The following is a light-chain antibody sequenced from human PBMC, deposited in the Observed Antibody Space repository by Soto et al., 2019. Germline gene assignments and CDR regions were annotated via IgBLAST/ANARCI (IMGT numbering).Light chain of an antibody. J-gene: IGKJ4*01. V-gene: IGKV3-15*01. Sequence: EIVMTQSPATLSVSPGERDTLSCRASQSVSSNLAWYQQKPGQSPRLLLYGASTRATGIPTRFSGSESGAEFTLTISSLQSEDSAVFYCQQYQNWLTFDGGTKVEIK. CDR1: QSVSSN. CDR2: GAS. CDR3: QQYQNWLT.